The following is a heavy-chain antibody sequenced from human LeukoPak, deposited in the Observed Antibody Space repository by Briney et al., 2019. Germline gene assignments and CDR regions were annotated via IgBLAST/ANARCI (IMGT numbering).Heavy chain of an antibody. CDR1: GYTFTSYG. CDR2: INPNSGGT. CDR3: ARDGRIAAAGNWFDP. J-gene: IGHJ5*02. V-gene: IGHV1-18*01. Sequence: ASVKVSCKASGYTFTSYGISWVRQAPGQGLEWMGWINPNSGGTNYAQKLQGRVTMTTDTSTSTAYMELRSLRSDDTAVYYCARDGRIAAAGNWFDPWGQGTLVTVSS. D-gene: IGHD6-13*01.